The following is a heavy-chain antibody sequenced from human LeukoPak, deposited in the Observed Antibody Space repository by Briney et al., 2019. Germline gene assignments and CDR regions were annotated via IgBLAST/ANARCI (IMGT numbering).Heavy chain of an antibody. V-gene: IGHV3-53*01. CDR1: GFPVRSRY. Sequence: GSLSLSCEVSGFPVRSRYMTWVRPPPGKGLECVAVIYSGGTTYHIDSVKGRFTISRDISKSTMYLEMNNLRVEDTATYYCASLEGGPSDGRWGQGTLVIVSS. CDR3: ASLEGGPSDGR. J-gene: IGHJ4*02. CDR2: IYSGGTT. D-gene: IGHD3-3*01.